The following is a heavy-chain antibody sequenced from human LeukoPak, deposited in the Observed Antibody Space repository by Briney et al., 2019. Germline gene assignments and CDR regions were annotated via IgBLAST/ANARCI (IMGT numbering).Heavy chain of an antibody. CDR1: GGSISSSSYY. J-gene: IGHJ4*02. V-gene: IGHV4-39*07. Sequence: SETLSLTCTVSGGSISSSSYYWGWIPQPPGKGLEWIGSIYYSGSTYYNPSLKSRVTISVDTSKNQFSLKLSSVTAADTAMYYCARSGSGYLRYYFDYWGQGILVTVSS. D-gene: IGHD5-12*01. CDR3: ARSGSGYLRYYFDY. CDR2: IYYSGST.